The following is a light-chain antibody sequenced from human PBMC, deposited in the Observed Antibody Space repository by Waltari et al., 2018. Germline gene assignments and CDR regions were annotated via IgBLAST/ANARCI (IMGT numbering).Light chain of an antibody. CDR3: CSYASGNSVI. CDR1: TSDLGYYYY. V-gene: IGLV2-14*03. Sequence: QSALTQPASASGSPGQSITISCSGSTSDLGYYYYVSWFPQYPGKAPTFNIYDVRRRPSGGSDRFSGSKTGNTASLTISGLQVEDEADYDCCSYASGNSVIFGGGTRVTVL. J-gene: IGLJ2*01. CDR2: DVR.